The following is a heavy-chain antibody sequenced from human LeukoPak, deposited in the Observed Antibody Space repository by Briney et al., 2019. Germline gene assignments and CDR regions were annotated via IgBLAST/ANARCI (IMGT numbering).Heavy chain of an antibody. CDR2: ISNSDGKT. CDR3: AKATGNLGN. CDR1: GFTFSNYD. J-gene: IGHJ4*02. Sequence: GGSLRLSCAASGFTFSNYDMSWVRQAPVKGLEWVSTISNSDGKTYYADSVKGRFTISRDNSKNTLYVQMNSLTAEDTAIYYCAKATGNLGNWGQGTLVTVSS. V-gene: IGHV3-23*01. D-gene: IGHD1-1*01.